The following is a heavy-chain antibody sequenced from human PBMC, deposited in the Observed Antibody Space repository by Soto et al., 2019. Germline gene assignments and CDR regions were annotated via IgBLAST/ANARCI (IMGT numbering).Heavy chain of an antibody. J-gene: IGHJ4*02. CDR1: GFTFSSYG. V-gene: IGHV3-30*18. Sequence: QVQLVESGGGVVQPGRSLRLSCAASGFTFSSYGMHWVRQAPGKGLEWVAVISYDGSNKYYADSVKGRFTISRDNSKNTLYLQMNSLRAQDTAVYYCAKDPTGAARPPYFDYWGQGTLVTVSS. D-gene: IGHD6-6*01. CDR3: AKDPTGAARPPYFDY. CDR2: ISYDGSNK.